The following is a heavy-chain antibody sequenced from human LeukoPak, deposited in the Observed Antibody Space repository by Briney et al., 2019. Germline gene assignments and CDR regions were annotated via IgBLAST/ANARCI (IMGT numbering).Heavy chain of an antibody. V-gene: IGHV4-61*01. CDR2: IYYSGST. CDR1: GGSVSSGSYY. CDR3: ARGVYYYDSSGYYHN. D-gene: IGHD3-22*01. J-gene: IGHJ4*02. Sequence: SETLSLTRTVSGGSVSSGSYYWSWLRQPPGKGLEWIGYIYYSGSTNYNPSLKSRVTISVDTSKNQFSLKLSSVTAADTAVYYCARGVYYYDSSGYYHNWGQGTLVTVSS.